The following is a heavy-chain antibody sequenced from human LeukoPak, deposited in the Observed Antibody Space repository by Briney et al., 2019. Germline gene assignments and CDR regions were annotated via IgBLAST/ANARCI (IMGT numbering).Heavy chain of an antibody. D-gene: IGHD3-16*01. Sequence: ASVKVSCKASGYTFTGYFLHWVRQAPGQGLEWMGWINPNSGGTNYAQKFRGRVTITADKSTRTAYMELSSLRSEDTAVYYCARDNDSRDPPHFDYWGQGTLVTVSS. J-gene: IGHJ4*02. CDR3: ARDNDSRDPPHFDY. CDR2: INPNSGGT. V-gene: IGHV1-2*02. CDR1: GYTFTGYF.